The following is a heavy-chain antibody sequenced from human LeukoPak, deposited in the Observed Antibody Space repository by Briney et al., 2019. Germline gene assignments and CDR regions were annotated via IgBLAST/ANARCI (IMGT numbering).Heavy chain of an antibody. CDR3: ARKRERTTVTTRRLNWFDP. D-gene: IGHD4-17*01. CDR2: GYYSGRT. Sequence: PSETLSLTCTVSGGSISSSSYYWGWIRQPPGKELQWIASGYYSGRTNYSPSPKSRVTTSVDTSEKQFSLQLNSVTAADTAVYYCARKRERTTVTTRRLNWFDPWGQGTLVTVSS. J-gene: IGHJ5*02. V-gene: IGHV4-39*01. CDR1: GGSISSSSYY.